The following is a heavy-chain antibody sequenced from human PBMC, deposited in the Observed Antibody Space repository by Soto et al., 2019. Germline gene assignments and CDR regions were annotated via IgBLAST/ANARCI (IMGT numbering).Heavy chain of an antibody. CDR3: ARDEGRWIITVCCPLAY. CDR2: IYPSGST. Sequence: QVQLQESGPGLVKPSGTLSLTCAVSGGSISTSNWWSWVRRPPGKGLEWIGEIYPSGSTNYNPSLDSRVSISLYKSQNHFSLTLSAVTAADTAVYYCARDEGRWIITVCCPLAYWGQGLLVTVSS. D-gene: IGHD3-22*01. J-gene: IGHJ4*02. V-gene: IGHV4-4*02. CDR1: GGSISTSNW.